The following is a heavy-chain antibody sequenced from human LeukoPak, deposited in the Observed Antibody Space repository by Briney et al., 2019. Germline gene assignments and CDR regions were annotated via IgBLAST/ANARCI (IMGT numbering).Heavy chain of an antibody. CDR1: GFIFTTLG. V-gene: IGHV3-7*02. J-gene: IGHJ4*02. Sequence: GGSLRLSCTASGFIFTTLGVIGVRQAPGKGLEWVANINQDGSEKYYVDSVKGRFTISRDNTKNSLYLQMNSLRVEDTAVYCCASRHNDICWGQGTLVTVSS. CDR3: ASRHNDIC. D-gene: IGHD1-1*01. CDR2: INQDGSEK.